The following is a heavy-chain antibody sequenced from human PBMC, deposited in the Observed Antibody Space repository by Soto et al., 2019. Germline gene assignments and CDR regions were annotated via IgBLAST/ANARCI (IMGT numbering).Heavy chain of an antibody. CDR2: TSGHNGDT. V-gene: IGHV1-18*01. CDR1: GYPFTTYG. CDR3: AREATGGKFDY. J-gene: IGHJ4*02. Sequence: ASVKVSCKASGYPFTTYGISWVRQAPGQGLEWMGWTSGHNGDTNYAQNLQDRVTMTTDTSTSTAYMELRSLKSDDTAVYYCAREATGGKFDYWGQGALVTVSS. D-gene: IGHD3-16*01.